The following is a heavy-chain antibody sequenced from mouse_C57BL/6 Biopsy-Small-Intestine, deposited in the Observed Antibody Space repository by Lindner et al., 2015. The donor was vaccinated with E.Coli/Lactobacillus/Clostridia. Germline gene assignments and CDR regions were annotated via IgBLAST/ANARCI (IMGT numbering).Heavy chain of an antibody. V-gene: IGHV1-9*01. CDR2: NVPGSGST. CDR3: ARRYGNSYYFDS. Sequence: VQLQESGAELMKPGASVKLSCKATGYTFTGYWIGWVKQRPGHGLEWIGENVPGSGSTNHNEKFKGKATFTADTSSNTVYLQLSSLTTEDSAIYYCARRYGNSYYFDSWGQGTTLTVSS. CDR1: GYTFTGYW. J-gene: IGHJ2*01. D-gene: IGHD2-1*01.